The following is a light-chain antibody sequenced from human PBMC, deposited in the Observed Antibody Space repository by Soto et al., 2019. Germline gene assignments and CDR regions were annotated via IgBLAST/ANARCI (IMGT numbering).Light chain of an antibody. V-gene: IGKV3-15*01. J-gene: IGKJ1*01. CDR2: GAS. Sequence: EIVMTQSPATLSVSPGERATLSCRASQSVNSNLAWYQQKPGQAPRLLIYGASTRATGIPDRFSGSGSGTEFTLTISSLQSEDFAVYYCQQYNNWLWTFGQGTKVEIK. CDR3: QQYNNWLWT. CDR1: QSVNSN.